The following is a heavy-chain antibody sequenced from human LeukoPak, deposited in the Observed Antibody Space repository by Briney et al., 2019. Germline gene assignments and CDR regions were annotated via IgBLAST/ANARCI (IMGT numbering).Heavy chain of an antibody. J-gene: IGHJ4*02. V-gene: IGHV4-30-2*01. CDR2: IYHSGST. D-gene: IGHD6-6*01. Sequence: SQTLSLTCTVSGGSISSGGYYWSWIRQPPGKGLEWIGYIYHSGSTYYNPSLKSRVIISVDRSKNQFSLKLSSVTAADTAVYYCARGSYSSSAHWGQGTLVTVSS. CDR3: ARGSYSSSAH. CDR1: GGSISSGGYY.